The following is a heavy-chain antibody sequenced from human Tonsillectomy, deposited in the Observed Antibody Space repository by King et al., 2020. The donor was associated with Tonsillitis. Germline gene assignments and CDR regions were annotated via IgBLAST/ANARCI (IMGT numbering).Heavy chain of an antibody. V-gene: IGHV3-15*01. CDR3: TTEESGGWDHFYYYMDV. D-gene: IGHD6-19*01. CDR2: MKNKTDGWTT. Sequence: CAASGFTFNFAWMSWVRQAPGKGLEWVGRMKNKTDGWTTDDTAPVKGSFTISRADSKNTLYMQMNTLKSEDTAVYYCTTEESGGWDHFYYYMDVWGKGTTVTVSS. CDR1: GFTFNFAW. J-gene: IGHJ6*03.